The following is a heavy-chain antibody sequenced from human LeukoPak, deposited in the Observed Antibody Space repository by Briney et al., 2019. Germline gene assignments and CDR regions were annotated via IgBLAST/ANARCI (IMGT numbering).Heavy chain of an antibody. J-gene: IGHJ5*02. CDR3: TTEFRGSLFS. Sequence: GGSLRLSCAASGFTFSDAWLTWVRQAPGKGLEWVGRIKTNTHGGTTDYAAPVKGRFTVSRDDSKNTLYLQMNSLETEDTAVYYCTTEFRGSLFSWGQGTLFTVSS. CDR2: IKTNTHGGTT. D-gene: IGHD1-26*01. V-gene: IGHV3-15*01. CDR1: GFTFSDAW.